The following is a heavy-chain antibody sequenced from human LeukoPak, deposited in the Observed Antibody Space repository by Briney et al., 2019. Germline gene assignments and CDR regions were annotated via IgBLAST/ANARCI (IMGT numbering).Heavy chain of an antibody. D-gene: IGHD3-22*01. CDR2: IIPILGIA. CDR1: GGTFSSYA. CDR3: ARVGAYYYDSSGQN. V-gene: IGHV1-69*04. Sequence: SVKVSCKASGGTFSSYAISWVRQAPGQGLEWMGRIIPILGIANYAQKFQGRVTITADKSTSTAYMELSSLGSEDTAVYYCARVGAYYYDSSGQNWGQGTLVTVSS. J-gene: IGHJ4*02.